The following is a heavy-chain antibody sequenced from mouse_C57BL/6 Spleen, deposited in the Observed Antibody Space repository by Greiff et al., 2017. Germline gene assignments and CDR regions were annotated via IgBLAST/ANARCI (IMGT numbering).Heavy chain of an antibody. V-gene: IGHV1-36*01. J-gene: IGHJ3*01. Sequence: VQLQQSGPVLVKPGPSVKISCTASGFTFTDCYLRWVKQSHGRNIEERGLVYTYNGGTSYNPTFKGKATFTVDTSSSTAYMELNSLTSEDSAVYYCARDYSNAFAYWGQGTLVTVSA. CDR3: ARDYSNAFAY. D-gene: IGHD2-5*01. CDR2: VYTYNGGT. CDR1: GFTFTDCY.